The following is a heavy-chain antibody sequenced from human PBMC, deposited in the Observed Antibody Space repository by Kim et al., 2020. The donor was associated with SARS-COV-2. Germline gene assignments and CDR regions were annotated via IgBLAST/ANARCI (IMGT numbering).Heavy chain of an antibody. J-gene: IGHJ3*01. D-gene: IGHD3-9*01. CDR3: ARVTYYDILTGYSPDDAFDF. CDR1: GFTFSSYS. Sequence: GGSLRLSCAASGFTFSSYSMNWVRQAPGKGLEWDSYISSSSSTIYYADSVKGRFTISRDNAKNSLYLQMNSLRDEDTAVYYCARVTYYDILTGYSPDDAFDFWGQGTVVTVSP. CDR2: ISSSSSTI. V-gene: IGHV3-48*02.